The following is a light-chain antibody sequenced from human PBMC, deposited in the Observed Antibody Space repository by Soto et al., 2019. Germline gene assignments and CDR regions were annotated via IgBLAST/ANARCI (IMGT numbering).Light chain of an antibody. J-gene: IGKJ5*01. CDR3: QQRSNWAIT. V-gene: IGKV1-9*01. Sequence: DIQLTQSPSFLSTSVGDRVTITCRASQDIRNYLAWYQQKPGKAPKVLIYAASTLLSGVPSRFSGSGSGTEFSLTISSLQPEDFAVYYCQQRSNWAITLGQGTRLEIK. CDR1: QDIRNY. CDR2: AAS.